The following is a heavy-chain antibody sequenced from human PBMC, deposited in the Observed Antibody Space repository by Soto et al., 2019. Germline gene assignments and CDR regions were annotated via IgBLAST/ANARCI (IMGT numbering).Heavy chain of an antibody. CDR2: ISAYNSNT. V-gene: IGHV1-18*01. Sequence: ASVKVSCKASGYTFTSYGISWVRQAPGQGLEWMGWISAYNSNTNYAQKLQGRVTMTTDTSTSTAYMELRSLRSDDTAVYYCAREAHVGDATFFDYWGQGTLVTVSS. J-gene: IGHJ4*02. CDR3: AREAHVGDATFFDY. CDR1: GYTFTSYG. D-gene: IGHD2-21*02.